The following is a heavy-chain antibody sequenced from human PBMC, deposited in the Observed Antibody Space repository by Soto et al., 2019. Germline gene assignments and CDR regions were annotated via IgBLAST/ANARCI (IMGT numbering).Heavy chain of an antibody. D-gene: IGHD1-7*01. CDR2: MSGSSSTT. CDR3: AKNQERELPRVIDF. V-gene: IGHV3-23*01. J-gene: IGHJ4*02. CDR1: GFTFYNYW. Sequence: GGSLRLSCVASGFTFYNYWMTWVRQAPGGGLGWVSSMSGSSSTTYYADSVRGRFTISRDRSKNTLYLQMSSLRAEDTALYYCAKNQERELPRVIDFWGQGTLVTVSS.